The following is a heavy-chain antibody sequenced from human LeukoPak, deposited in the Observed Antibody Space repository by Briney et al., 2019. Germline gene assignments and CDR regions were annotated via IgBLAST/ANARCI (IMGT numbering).Heavy chain of an antibody. CDR1: GFTFSSYA. CDR3: ARVQSKRGLLWFGELLLDP. Sequence: PGGSLRLSCAASGFTFSSYAMSWVRQAPGKGLEWVSAISGSGGSIYYADSVKGRFTISRDNAKNSLYLQMNSLRAEDTAVYYCARVQSKRGLLWFGELLLDPWGQGTLVTVSS. CDR2: ISGSGGSI. D-gene: IGHD3-10*01. V-gene: IGHV3-23*01. J-gene: IGHJ5*02.